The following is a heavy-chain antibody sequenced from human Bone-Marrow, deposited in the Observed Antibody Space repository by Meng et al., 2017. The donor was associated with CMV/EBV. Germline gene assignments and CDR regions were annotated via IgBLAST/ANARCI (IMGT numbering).Heavy chain of an antibody. CDR2: IRSDASNE. Sequence: GGSLRLSCAASGVSFSDYAMHWVRQGPGKGLEWVASIRSDASNEYYVDSVKGRFTISRDNPKNALYLHLNNLRPEDTAVYYCAKNLYGNSWYGGVHFYSSVLDIWGRGTTVTVSS. D-gene: IGHD6-13*01. V-gene: IGHV3-30*02. J-gene: IGHJ6*02. CDR3: AKNLYGNSWYGGVHFYSSVLDI. CDR1: GVSFSDYA.